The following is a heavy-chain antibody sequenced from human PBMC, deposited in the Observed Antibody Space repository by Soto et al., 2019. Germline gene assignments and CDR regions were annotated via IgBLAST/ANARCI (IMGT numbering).Heavy chain of an antibody. CDR2: IYWDDDN. CDR3: AHGSGWLSDY. Sequence: QITLKESGPTLVKPTQTLTLTCSFSGFSLTSTAVGVNWIRQPPGKSLEWLALIYWDDDNHFSPSLKSRLSVTKDTSKNQVVLTMTNMDPVDTATYYCAHGSGWLSDYWGQGILGNVSS. CDR1: GFSLTSTAVG. V-gene: IGHV2-5*02. D-gene: IGHD6-19*01. J-gene: IGHJ4*02.